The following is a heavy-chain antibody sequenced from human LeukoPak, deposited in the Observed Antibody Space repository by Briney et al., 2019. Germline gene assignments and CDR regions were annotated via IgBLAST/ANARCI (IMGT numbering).Heavy chain of an antibody. J-gene: IGHJ4*02. CDR1: GGSFSGYY. D-gene: IGHD6-19*01. V-gene: IGHV4-34*01. CDR2: INRSGST. Sequence: SETLSLTCAVYGGSFSGYYWSWIRQPPGKGLEWIWEINRSGSTNYNASLKSRVTILVDTSKNQFSLKLSSVTAADTAVYYCARTQSSGYSSGWVRYWGQGTLVTVSS. CDR3: ARTQSSGYSSGWVRY.